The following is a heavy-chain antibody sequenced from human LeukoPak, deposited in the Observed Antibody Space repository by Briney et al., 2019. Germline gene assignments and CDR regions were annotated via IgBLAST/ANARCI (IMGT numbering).Heavy chain of an antibody. CDR2: ISSSGSTI. CDR1: GFTFSSYE. CDR3: AELGITMIGGV. Sequence: GGPLRLSCAASGFTFSSYEMNWVRQAPGRGLEWVSYISSSGSTIYYADSVKGRFTISRDNAKNTLYLQMNSLRAEDTAVYYCAELGITMIGGVWGKEPTVTIS. D-gene: IGHD3-10*02. V-gene: IGHV3-48*03. J-gene: IGHJ6*03.